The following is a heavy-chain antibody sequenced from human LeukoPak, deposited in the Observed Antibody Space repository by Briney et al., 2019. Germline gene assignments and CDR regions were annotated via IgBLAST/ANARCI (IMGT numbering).Heavy chain of an antibody. CDR2: IWYDGSNK. D-gene: IGHD6-19*01. Sequence: GRSLRLSCAASGFTFSSYGMHRVRQAPGKGLEWVAVIWYDGSNKYYADSVKGRFTISRDNSKNTLYLQMNSLRAEDTAVYYCARDRSSGWSPFDYWGQGTLVTVSS. CDR1: GFTFSSYG. CDR3: ARDRSSGWSPFDY. J-gene: IGHJ4*02. V-gene: IGHV3-33*01.